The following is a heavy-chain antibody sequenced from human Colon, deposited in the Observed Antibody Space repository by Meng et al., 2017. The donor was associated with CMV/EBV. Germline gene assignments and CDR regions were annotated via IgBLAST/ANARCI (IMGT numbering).Heavy chain of an antibody. V-gene: IGHV3-53*01. CDR1: GFTVSNFH. CDR2: IYNNGDT. D-gene: IGHD3-3*01. Sequence: GGSLKISCAASGFTVSNFHMCWVRQAPGKGLECVSAIYNNGDTYHTDAVKGRFTITRDNSRNTLYLDIDNLRADDTAVYYCAKAEAADFWSGASASYYFDHWGQGTLVTVSS. J-gene: IGHJ4*02. CDR3: AKAEAADFWSGASASYYFDH.